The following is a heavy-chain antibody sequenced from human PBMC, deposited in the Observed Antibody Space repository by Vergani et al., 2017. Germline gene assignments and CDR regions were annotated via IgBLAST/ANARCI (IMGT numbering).Heavy chain of an antibody. D-gene: IGHD3-9*01. CDR3: ARETYYDILTGYYGDYYYYGMDV. CDR1: GGTFSSYT. Sequence: QVQLVQSGAEVKKPGSSVKVSCKASGGTFSSYTISWVRQAPGQGLEWMGRIIPILGIANYAQKFQGRVTITADKSTSTAYMELSSLRSEDTAVYYCARETYYDILTGYYGDYYYYGMDVWGQGP. CDR2: IIPILGIA. J-gene: IGHJ6*02. V-gene: IGHV1-69*08.